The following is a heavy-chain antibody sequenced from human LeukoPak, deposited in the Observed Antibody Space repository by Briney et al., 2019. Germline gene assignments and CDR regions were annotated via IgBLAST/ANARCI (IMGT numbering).Heavy chain of an antibody. CDR2: IYYSGST. D-gene: IGHD5-18*01. CDR3: ARLDSPPDAFDI. V-gene: IGHV4-39*01. J-gene: IGHJ3*02. Sequence: KPSETLSLTCTVSGGSISSSSYYWGWIRQPPGKGLEWIGSIYYSGSTYYNPSLKSRVTISVDTSKNQFSLKLSSVTAADTAVYYCARLDSPPDAFDIWGQGTMVTVSS. CDR1: GGSISSSSYY.